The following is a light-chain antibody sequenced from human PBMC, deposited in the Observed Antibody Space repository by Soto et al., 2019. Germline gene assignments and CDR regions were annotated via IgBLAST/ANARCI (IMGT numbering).Light chain of an antibody. CDR1: HSIGNS. J-gene: IGKJ5*01. Sequence: EIVLTQSPATLSLSPGEGATLSCRASHSIGNSLAWYQKRPGQPPRLLIYYASDRATGIPGRFSGSGSGTDFTLTISSLESEDFAGYYCQHHSNWPPLTFGQGTRLEIK. CDR3: QHHSNWPPLT. CDR2: YAS. V-gene: IGKV3-11*01.